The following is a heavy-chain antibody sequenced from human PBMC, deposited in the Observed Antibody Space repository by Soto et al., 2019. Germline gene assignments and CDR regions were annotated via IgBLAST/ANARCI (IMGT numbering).Heavy chain of an antibody. CDR1: GVTCSDYY. V-gene: IGHV3-11*01. Sequence: QVQLVESGGGLAKPGGSMRLSGAASGVTCSDYYMSWLRQAPGKGLEWVSYISSSGSTISYADSVKGRFTISGYNAKNSLYLQMNRLRGDDTAVYYCARQVVALDYWGQGTLV. J-gene: IGHJ4*02. CDR3: ARQVVALDY. CDR2: ISSSGSTI. D-gene: IGHD2-15*01.